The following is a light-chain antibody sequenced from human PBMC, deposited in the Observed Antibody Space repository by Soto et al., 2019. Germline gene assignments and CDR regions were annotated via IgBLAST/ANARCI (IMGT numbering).Light chain of an antibody. CDR1: QSVSSSY. CDR3: QQRTNWPWT. CDR2: DIS. Sequence: EIVLTQSQGTLCLSPGERATLSWLASQSVSSSYLAWYQQKPGQAPRLLIYDISRRATGIPTRFSGSGSGTDFALTISSLEPEDSAVYYCQQRTNWPWTFGQGTKVDIK. V-gene: IGKV3D-20*02. J-gene: IGKJ1*01.